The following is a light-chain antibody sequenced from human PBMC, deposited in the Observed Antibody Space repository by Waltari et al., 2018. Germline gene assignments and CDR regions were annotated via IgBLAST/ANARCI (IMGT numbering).Light chain of an antibody. J-gene: IGKJ4*01. Sequence: EIVLTQSPGTLSLSPGERATLSCRASQTVRTTYLAWYHQKPGQAPTLLMYGASSRATGIPDRFSGSGSGTDFSLTISSLEPEDFAVYYCQQYDISPLTFGGGTKVEIK. CDR3: QQYDISPLT. CDR1: QTVRTTY. V-gene: IGKV3-20*01. CDR2: GAS.